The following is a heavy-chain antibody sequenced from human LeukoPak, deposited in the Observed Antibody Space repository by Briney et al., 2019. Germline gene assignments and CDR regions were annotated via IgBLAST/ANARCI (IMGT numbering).Heavy chain of an antibody. V-gene: IGHV3-15*01. J-gene: IGHJ6*03. Sequence: PGGSLRLSCAAAGFTFSSYWMSWVRQAPGKGLEWVGRIKSKTDGGTTDYAAPVKGRFTISRDDSKNTLYLQMNSLKTEDTAVYYCTTGNSKDYDFWSGYSFLDYYYYYMDVWGKGTTVTVSS. CDR3: TTGNSKDYDFWSGYSFLDYYYYYMDV. D-gene: IGHD3-3*01. CDR2: IKSKTDGGTT. CDR1: GFTFSSYW.